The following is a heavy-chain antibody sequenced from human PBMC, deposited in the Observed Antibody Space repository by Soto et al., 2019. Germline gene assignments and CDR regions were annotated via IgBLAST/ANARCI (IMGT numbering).Heavy chain of an antibody. D-gene: IGHD1-1*01. J-gene: IGHJ6*02. V-gene: IGHV3-30-3*01. CDR1: GFTLIKNA. CDR2: ISYDGSNK. CDR3: ARGTTTSAFSAMDV. Sequence: QVQLVEPGGGVVQPGRSLRLYCAASGFTLIKNAMNWVRQAQGKGLEWVAVISYDGSNKYIPESVKGRFTISRDNSKNTLFLQMNSLRAEDTAVYYCARGTTTSAFSAMDVWGQGTTVTVSS.